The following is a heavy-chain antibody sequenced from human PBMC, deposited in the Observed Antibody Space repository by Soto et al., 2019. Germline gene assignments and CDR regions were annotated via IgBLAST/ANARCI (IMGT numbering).Heavy chain of an antibody. CDR1: DFIFSNAW. CDR2: VKSRVDGGAI. J-gene: IGHJ4*02. V-gene: IGHV3-15*07. D-gene: IGHD6-25*01. CDR3: STIGSISAAGTPFDY. Sequence: VQLVESGGGLVKPGGSLRLSCAASDFIFSNAWMNWVRQAPGKGLEWVGRVKSRVDGGAIDYAAPVKGRFTISRDDSKSTLYLQLNSLRTDDTAVYYCSTIGSISAAGTPFDYWGQGTLVTVSS.